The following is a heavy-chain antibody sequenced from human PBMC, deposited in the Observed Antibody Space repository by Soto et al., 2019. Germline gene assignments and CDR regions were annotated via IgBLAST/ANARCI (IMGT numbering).Heavy chain of an antibody. V-gene: IGHV6-1*01. CDR3: ARAYSSGWYSYFDY. CDR1: GFNVSMDSAA. Sequence: SQTLSLTCAIPGFNVSMDSAAWNWIRQSPSRGLEWLGRTYYRSKWYSEYAVSLKSRITITPDTSKNQFSLQLNSVTPEDTAVYYCARAYSSGWYSYFDYWGQGTLVTVSS. D-gene: IGHD6-19*01. J-gene: IGHJ4*02. CDR2: TYYRSKWYS.